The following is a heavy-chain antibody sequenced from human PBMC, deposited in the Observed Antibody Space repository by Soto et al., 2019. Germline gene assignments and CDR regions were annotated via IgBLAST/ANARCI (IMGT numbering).Heavy chain of an antibody. J-gene: IGHJ4*02. D-gene: IGHD2-2*02. CDR3: AKENTFADY. Sequence: QVQLVESGGGVVQPGRSLRLSCAASGFTLSSHGMHWVRQAPGKGLEWMAVLSHDGSNKFYAVSVEGRFTISRDDSKNTLYLQMNSLRAEDTAMYYCAKENTFADYWGQGTLVTVSP. V-gene: IGHV3-30*18. CDR1: GFTLSSHG. CDR2: LSHDGSNK.